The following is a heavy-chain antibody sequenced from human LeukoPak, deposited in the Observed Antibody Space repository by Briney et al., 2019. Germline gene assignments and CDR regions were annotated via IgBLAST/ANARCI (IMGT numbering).Heavy chain of an antibody. V-gene: IGHV4-4*07. J-gene: IGHJ6*03. CDR2: IYTSGST. Sequence: SETLSLTCTVSGGSISSYYWSWLRQPAGKGLEWIGRIYTSGSTNYNPSLKSRVTMSVDTSKNQFSLKLSSATAADTAVYYCARDMNGYSYVGYYYYYYMDVWGKGTTVTVSS. CDR1: GGSISSYY. D-gene: IGHD5-18*01. CDR3: ARDMNGYSYVGYYYYYYMDV.